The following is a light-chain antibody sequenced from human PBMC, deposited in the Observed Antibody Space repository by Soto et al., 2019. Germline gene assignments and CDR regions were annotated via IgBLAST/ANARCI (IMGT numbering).Light chain of an antibody. V-gene: IGKV3-20*01. CDR1: QSVNSNY. CDR3: QQYSTLPHT. CDR2: GIS. J-gene: IGKJ2*01. Sequence: EMVMTQSPAILSVSPGESATLSCRASQSVNSNYLAWYQQHPGQPPRLLIYGISTRATGIPARFSGSGSGTEFSLTISRLEPEDFVVYYCQQYSTLPHTFGQGTKVDIK.